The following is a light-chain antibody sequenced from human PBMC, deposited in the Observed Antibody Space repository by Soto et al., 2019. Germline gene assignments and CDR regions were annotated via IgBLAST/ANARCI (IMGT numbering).Light chain of an antibody. CDR3: QQRSSWPLT. CDR2: DAS. CDR1: QSVSSS. J-gene: IGKJ4*01. V-gene: IGKV3-11*01. Sequence: EIVLTQSPATLFLSPGERATLSCRASQSVSSSLAWYQQKAGQAPRLLIYDASNRATVIPARFSASGSGTDFTLTISSLEPEDFAVYYCQQRSSWPLTFGGGTMVEIK.